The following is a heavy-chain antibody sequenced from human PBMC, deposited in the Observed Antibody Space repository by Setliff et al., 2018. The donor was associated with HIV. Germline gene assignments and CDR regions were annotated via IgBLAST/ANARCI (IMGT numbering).Heavy chain of an antibody. V-gene: IGHV7-4-1*02. Sequence: GASVKVSCKASGYTFNSYGINWVRQAPGQGLEWMGWINTVTGNPTYAQGFTGRLVFSLDTSVSTAYLQISSLKAEDSAVYYCARRMEMTPIGYWGQGTLVTVSS. CDR3: ARRMEMTPIGY. CDR1: GYTFNSYG. CDR2: INTVTGNP. D-gene: IGHD2-15*01. J-gene: IGHJ4*02.